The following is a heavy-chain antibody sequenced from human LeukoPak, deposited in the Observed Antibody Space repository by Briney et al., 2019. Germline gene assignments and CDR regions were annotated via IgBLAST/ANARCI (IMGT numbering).Heavy chain of an antibody. J-gene: IGHJ4*02. Sequence: GGSLRLSCAASGFTFSTYWMHWVRQAPGKGLVRVSRINSDGTSTSYADSVKGRFTISRDNTKNTLYLQMNSLRAEDTAVYYCARDGYGGFDYWGQGTLVTVSS. CDR2: INSDGTST. CDR3: ARDGYGGFDY. D-gene: IGHD2-15*01. V-gene: IGHV3-74*01. CDR1: GFTFSTYW.